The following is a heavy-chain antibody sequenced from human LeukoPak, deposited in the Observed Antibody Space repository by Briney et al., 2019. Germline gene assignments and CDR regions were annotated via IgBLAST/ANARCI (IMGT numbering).Heavy chain of an antibody. CDR3: ARVYELREEDYYYYYMDV. J-gene: IGHJ6*03. D-gene: IGHD2/OR15-2a*01. CDR2: INRNGGST. Sequence: GGSLRLSCAASGFTFSSYSMNWVRQAPGKGLEWVSGINRNGGSTGYADSVKGRFTISRDNAKNSLYLQMNSLRAEDTALYYCARVYELREEDYYYYYMDVWGKGTTVTVSS. CDR1: GFTFSSYS. V-gene: IGHV3-20*04.